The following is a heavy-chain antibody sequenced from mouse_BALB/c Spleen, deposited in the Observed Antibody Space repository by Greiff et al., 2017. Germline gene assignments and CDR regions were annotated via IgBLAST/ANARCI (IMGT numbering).Heavy chain of an antibody. CDR1: GYTFTGYT. CDR3: ARSGLDYDWFAY. V-gene: IGHV1-4*01. J-gene: IGHJ3*01. CDR2: INPSSGYT. D-gene: IGHD2-4*01. Sequence: QVQLQQSGAELARPGASVKMSCKASGYTFTGYTMHWVKQRPGQGLEWIGYINPSSGYTNYNQKFKDQATLTADKSSSTAYMPLSSLTSEDSAVYYCARSGLDYDWFAYWGQGTLVTVSA.